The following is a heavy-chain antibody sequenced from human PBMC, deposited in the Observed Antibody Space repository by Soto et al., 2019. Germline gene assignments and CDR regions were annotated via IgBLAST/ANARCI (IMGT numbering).Heavy chain of an antibody. V-gene: IGHV3-30-3*01. CDR3: ARRLTSTVSALGY. CDR1: GLTFSSYA. J-gene: IGHJ4*02. CDR2: ISGDGGNK. Sequence: VGPLRLSCTASGLTFSSYAAHWVRQAPGKGLEWVSVISGDGGNKYFAESVRGRFLISRDNSKNTVYLQMNSLRHEDTAVYFCARRLTSTVSALGYWGQGTLVTVSS. D-gene: IGHD6-19*01.